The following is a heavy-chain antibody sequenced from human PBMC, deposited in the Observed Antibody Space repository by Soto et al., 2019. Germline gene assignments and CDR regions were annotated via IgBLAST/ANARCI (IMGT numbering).Heavy chain of an antibody. CDR3: VRWDGFFGAGGVD. J-gene: IGHJ4*02. D-gene: IGHD3-16*01. Sequence: VEMVQSGAEVKKPGASVRVSCKASGYTFTDYFIHWVRQAPGQGLEWMGWINPNSGGTNYAQKFQGRVTMTRDTSITTVYLDLSRLRSDDTATYYCVRWDGFFGAGGVDCGQGTLVTVSS. CDR1: GYTFTDYF. V-gene: IGHV1-2*02. CDR2: INPNSGGT.